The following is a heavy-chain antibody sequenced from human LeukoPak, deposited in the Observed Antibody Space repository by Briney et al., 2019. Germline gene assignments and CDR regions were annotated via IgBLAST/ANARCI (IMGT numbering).Heavy chain of an antibody. J-gene: IGHJ5*02. CDR2: INPNSGGT. CDR3: ARDLIVVNWFDP. CDR1: GYTFTGYY. D-gene: IGHD2-15*01. V-gene: IGHV1-2*06. Sequence: ASVKVSCKASGYTFTGYYMHWVRQAPGQGLEWMGRINPNSGGTNYAQKFQGRVTMTRDTSISTAYMELSRLGSDDTAVYYCARDLIVVNWFDPWGQGTLVTVSS.